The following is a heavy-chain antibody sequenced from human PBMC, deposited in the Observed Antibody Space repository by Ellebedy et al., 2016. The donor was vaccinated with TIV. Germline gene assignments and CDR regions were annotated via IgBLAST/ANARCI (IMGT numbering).Heavy chain of an antibody. Sequence: PGGSLRLSCAASGFTFDDYGMSWVRQAPGKGLEWVSAISGSGGSTYYADSVKGRFTISRDNSKNTLYLQMNSLRAEDTAVYYCAKIPITMVRGVMNPFWGQGTMVTVSS. V-gene: IGHV3-23*01. D-gene: IGHD3-10*01. CDR1: GFTFDDYG. J-gene: IGHJ3*01. CDR2: ISGSGGST. CDR3: AKIPITMVRGVMNPF.